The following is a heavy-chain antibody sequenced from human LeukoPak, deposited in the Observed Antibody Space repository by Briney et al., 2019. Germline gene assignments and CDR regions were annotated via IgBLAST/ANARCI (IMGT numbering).Heavy chain of an antibody. Sequence: PSETPSLTCTVSGGSISSSSYYWGWIRQPPGKGLEWIGSIYYSGSTYYNPSLKSRVTISVDTSKNQFSLKLSSVTAADTAVYYCARGVGVLRFLEESYYMDVWGKGTTVTVSS. CDR1: GGSISSSSYY. V-gene: IGHV4-39*07. CDR2: IYYSGST. D-gene: IGHD3-3*01. CDR3: ARGVGVLRFLEESYYMDV. J-gene: IGHJ6*03.